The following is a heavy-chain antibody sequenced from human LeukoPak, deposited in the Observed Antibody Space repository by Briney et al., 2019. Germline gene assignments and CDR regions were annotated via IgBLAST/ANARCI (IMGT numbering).Heavy chain of an antibody. CDR3: ARGRRYQLPLGFDP. J-gene: IGHJ5*02. CDR2: INHSGST. Sequence: PSETLSLTCAVYGGSFSGYYWSWIGQPPGKGLEWIGEINHSGSTNYNPSLKSRVTISVDTSKNQFSLKLSSVTAADTAVYYCARGRRYQLPLGFDPWGQGTLVTVSS. CDR1: GGSFSGYY. V-gene: IGHV4-34*01. D-gene: IGHD2-2*01.